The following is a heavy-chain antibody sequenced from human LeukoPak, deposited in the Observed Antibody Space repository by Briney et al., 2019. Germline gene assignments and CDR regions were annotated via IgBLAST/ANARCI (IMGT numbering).Heavy chain of an antibody. CDR2: LSGSGGST. Sequence: GGSLRLSSAASGFIFNKHAMSWVRQAPGKGLEWVSGLSGSGGSTDYADSVKGRFTVSRDNSKNTLFLQMNSLRAEDTAIYYCAKERDYGPADYWGQGTLVTVSS. D-gene: IGHD4/OR15-4a*01. CDR3: AKERDYGPADY. J-gene: IGHJ4*02. V-gene: IGHV3-23*01. CDR1: GFIFNKHA.